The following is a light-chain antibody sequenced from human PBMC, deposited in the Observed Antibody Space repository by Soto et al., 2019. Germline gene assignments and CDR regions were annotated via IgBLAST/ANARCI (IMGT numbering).Light chain of an antibody. CDR3: ISYASINTYV. CDR2: DVT. V-gene: IGLV2-14*01. Sequence: QSVLTQPASVSGSPGQSITISCTGTSSDVGGYDYVSWYQQHPGKAPKLMIYDVTNRPSGVSNRFSGSKSGNTASLTTSGLQAEDEADYYCISYASINTYVFGTGTKVTVL. CDR1: SSDVGGYDY. J-gene: IGLJ1*01.